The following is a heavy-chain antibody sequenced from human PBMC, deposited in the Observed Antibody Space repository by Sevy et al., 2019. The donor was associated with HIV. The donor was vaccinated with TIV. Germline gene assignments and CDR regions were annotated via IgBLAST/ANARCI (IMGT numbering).Heavy chain of an antibody. CDR1: GYTFDSYG. Sequence: ASVKVSCKASGYTFDSYGISWVRQAPGQGLEWMGWIGPYNGNIKYAQNIQDRVTMTTDLSTSTAYMELRSLRSADTAVYFCAGISTPRGQFNWFDPWGQGTLVTVSS. V-gene: IGHV1-18*01. J-gene: IGHJ5*02. CDR3: AGISTPRGQFNWFDP. D-gene: IGHD3-10*01. CDR2: IGPYNGNI.